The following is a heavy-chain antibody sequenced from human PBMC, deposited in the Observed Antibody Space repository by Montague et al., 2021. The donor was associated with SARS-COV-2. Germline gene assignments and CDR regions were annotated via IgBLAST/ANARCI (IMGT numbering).Heavy chain of an antibody. Sequence: SLRLSCAASGSTFTNYAMHWVRQAPGKGLEWVAVVSSDEYNKFYADSAKGRFTISRDNSKNTLFLQMNSLGPEDTAVYYCASLPWTLATTWSYWGQGALVTVSS. J-gene: IGHJ4*02. CDR1: GSTFTNYA. CDR2: VSSDEYNK. CDR3: ASLPWTLATTWSY. V-gene: IGHV3-30*04. D-gene: IGHD4-17*01.